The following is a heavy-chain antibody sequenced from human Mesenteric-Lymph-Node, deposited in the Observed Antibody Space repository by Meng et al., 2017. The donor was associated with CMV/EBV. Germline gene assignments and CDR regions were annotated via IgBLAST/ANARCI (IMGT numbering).Heavy chain of an antibody. CDR2: IYHTGST. V-gene: IGHV4-61*01. CDR1: GGSGSSGSNY. J-gene: IGHJ4*02. Sequence: SETLSLTCSVSGGSGSSGSNYWSWIRQPPGKGLEWIGYIYHTGSTNYNPSLKSRVTISIDTSKNHFSLKLSSVTAADTAVYYCAREDPYDSSGYYSSRNTYFDYWGQGTLVTVSS. D-gene: IGHD3-22*01. CDR3: AREDPYDSSGYYSSRNTYFDY.